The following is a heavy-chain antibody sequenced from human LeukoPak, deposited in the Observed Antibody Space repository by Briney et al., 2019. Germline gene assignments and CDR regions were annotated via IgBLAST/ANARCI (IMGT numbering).Heavy chain of an antibody. D-gene: IGHD6-13*01. V-gene: IGHV3-30*03. J-gene: IGHJ6*04. CDR3: ASETHDSSSWGRRPLDV. CDR2: ISYDGSNK. CDR1: GFTFSSYG. Sequence: PGGSLRLSCAASGFTFSSYGMHWVRQAPGKGLEWVAVISYDGSNKYYADSVKGRFTISRDNSKNTLYLQMNSLRAEDTAVYYCASETHDSSSWGRRPLDVWGKGTTVTVSS.